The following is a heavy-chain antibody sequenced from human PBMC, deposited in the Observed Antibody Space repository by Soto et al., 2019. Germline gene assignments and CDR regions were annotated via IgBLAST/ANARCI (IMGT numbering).Heavy chain of an antibody. J-gene: IGHJ4*02. V-gene: IGHV3-66*01. CDR2: IYSGGST. CDR1: GFTVSSNY. D-gene: IGHD2-2*01. Sequence: EVQLVESGGGLVQPGGSLRLSCAASGFTVSSNYMSWVRQAPGKGLEWVSVIYSGGSTYYADSVKGRFTISRDNSKNTLYRQMNSLRAEDTAVYYCARASSKTRGKGQRVPAAEYFDYWGQGTLVTVSS. CDR3: ARASSKTRGKGQRVPAAEYFDY.